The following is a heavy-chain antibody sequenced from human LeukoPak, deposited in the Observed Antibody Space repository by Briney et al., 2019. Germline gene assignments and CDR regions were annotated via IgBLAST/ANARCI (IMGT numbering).Heavy chain of an antibody. CDR2: IYYSGST. Sequence: PSETLSLTCTVSGGSISSCYWSWIRQPPGKGLEWLGYIYYSGSTNYNPSLKSRVTISVDTSKNQFSLKLSSVTAADTAVYYCARHVGSGWEYFQHWGQGTLVTVSS. V-gene: IGHV4-59*08. J-gene: IGHJ1*01. CDR3: ARHVGSGWEYFQH. D-gene: IGHD6-19*01. CDR1: GGSISSCY.